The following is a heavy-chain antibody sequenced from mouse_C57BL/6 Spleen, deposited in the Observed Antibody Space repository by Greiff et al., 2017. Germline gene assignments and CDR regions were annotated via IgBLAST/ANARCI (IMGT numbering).Heavy chain of an antibody. CDR3: GRWVDGYLYYYARDY. D-gene: IGHD2-3*01. Sequence: VQLQQPGAELVKPGASVKMSCKASGYTFTSYWITWVKQRPGQGLEWFGDISPGSGSTNYTEKFKSKATLTVDTSSSTAYMQRSILTSEDSEVYYCGRWVDGYLYYYARDYWGQGTSVTGSS. CDR2: ISPGSGST. V-gene: IGHV1-55*01. CDR1: GYTFTSYW. J-gene: IGHJ4*01.